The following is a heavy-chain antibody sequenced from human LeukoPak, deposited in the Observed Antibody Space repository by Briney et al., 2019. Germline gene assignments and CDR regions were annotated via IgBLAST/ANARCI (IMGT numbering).Heavy chain of an antibody. Sequence: SETLSLTCTVSGGSISSYYWSWIRQPAGKGLEWIGRIYTSGSTNYNPSLKSRVTMSVDTSKNQFSLKLSSVTAADTAVYYCAREVAITMVWGRAYYFDYWGQGTLVTVSS. CDR1: GGSISSYY. CDR2: IYTSGST. CDR3: AREVAITMVWGRAYYFDY. D-gene: IGHD3-10*01. J-gene: IGHJ4*02. V-gene: IGHV4-4*07.